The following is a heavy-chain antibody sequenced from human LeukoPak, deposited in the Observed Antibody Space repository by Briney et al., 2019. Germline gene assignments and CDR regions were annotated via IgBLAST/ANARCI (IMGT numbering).Heavy chain of an antibody. CDR1: GYTFTSYG. CDR2: ISAYNGNT. Sequence: ASVKVSCKASGYTFTSYGISWVRQAPGQGLEWMGWISAYNGNTNYAQKLQGRVTMTTDTSTSTAYMELSSLRFDDTAVYYCARGATAGRFSLRPTGAYYMDVWGKGTTVTVSS. CDR3: ARGATAGRFSLRPTGAYYMDV. V-gene: IGHV1-18*01. D-gene: IGHD6-13*01. J-gene: IGHJ6*03.